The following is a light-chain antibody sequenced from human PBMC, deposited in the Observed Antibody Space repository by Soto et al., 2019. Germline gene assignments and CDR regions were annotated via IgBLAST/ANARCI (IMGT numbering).Light chain of an antibody. CDR1: QDITTD. Sequence: AIQLTQSPSSLSSSVGDTVTITCRASQDITTDVAWYQQSPGKAPVLLIYEASRLESGVPSRFSGSGSGTDFSLTIRNLQPEDFATYICQQFYTYPRTFGQGTEVDIK. CDR3: QQFYTYPRT. V-gene: IGKV1-13*02. J-gene: IGKJ1*01. CDR2: EAS.